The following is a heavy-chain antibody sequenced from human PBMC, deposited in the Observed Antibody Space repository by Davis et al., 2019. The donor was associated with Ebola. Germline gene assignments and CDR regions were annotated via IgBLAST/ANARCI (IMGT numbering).Heavy chain of an antibody. CDR1: GGSISSSSYY. V-gene: IGHV4-39*01. Sequence: MPSETLSLTCTVSGGSISSSSYYWGWIRQPPGKGLEWIGSIYYSGSTYYNPSLKSRVTISVDTSKNQFSLKLSSVTAADTAVYYCARRLVITGTTRGYGMDVWGQGTTVTVSS. CDR3: ARRLVITGTTRGYGMDV. D-gene: IGHD1-7*01. J-gene: IGHJ6*02. CDR2: IYYSGST.